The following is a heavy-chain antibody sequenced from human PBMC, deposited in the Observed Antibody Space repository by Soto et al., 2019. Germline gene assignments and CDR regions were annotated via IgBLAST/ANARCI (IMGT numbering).Heavy chain of an antibody. CDR3: VRDMAYKWNDGGWFDP. J-gene: IGHJ5*02. CDR1: GYTFTSYG. Sequence: QVQLVQSGAEVKKPGASVKVSCKASGYTFTSYGISWVRQASGQGLEWMGWISAYNGNTKYAQKLQGRVPMNTDTSTGTAYMELRSLRSDDTAVYYCVRDMAYKWNDGGWFDPWGQGTRVTGSS. D-gene: IGHD1-1*01. CDR2: ISAYNGNT. V-gene: IGHV1-18*01.